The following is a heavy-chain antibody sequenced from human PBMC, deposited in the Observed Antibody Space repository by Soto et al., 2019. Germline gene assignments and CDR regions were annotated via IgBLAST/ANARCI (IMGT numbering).Heavy chain of an antibody. CDR3: AHRPSGWYLFDY. CDR2: IYWNDDK. V-gene: IGHV2-5*01. Sequence: GSGPTLVNPTQTLTLTCTFSGFSLSTSGLGVGWIRQPPGKALEWLALIYWNDDKRYSPSLKARLTITKDTSKNQVVLTMTNMDPVDTATYCCAHRPSGWYLFDYWGQRTLVTVPS. CDR1: GFSLSTSGLG. J-gene: IGHJ4*02. D-gene: IGHD6-19*01.